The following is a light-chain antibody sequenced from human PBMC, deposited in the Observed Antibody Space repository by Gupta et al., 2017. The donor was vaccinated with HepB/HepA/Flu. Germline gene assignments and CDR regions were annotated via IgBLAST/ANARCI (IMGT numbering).Light chain of an antibody. J-gene: IGKJ1*01. CDR2: GTS. V-gene: IGKV3-20*01. CDR1: QSVRGNS. Sequence: EIVFTQSPGTLPLSPGERATRSCRASQSVRGNSLAWYQQKRGQAPRLLISGTSSRATDIPDRFSGSGCGTDFTLTISRREPEDSAVYYCHQEGNSQWTFGQGTKVEF. CDR3: HQEGNSQWT.